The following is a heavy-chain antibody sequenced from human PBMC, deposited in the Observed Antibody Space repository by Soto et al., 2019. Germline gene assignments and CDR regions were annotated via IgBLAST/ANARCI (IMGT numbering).Heavy chain of an antibody. D-gene: IGHD6-19*01. CDR3: ARWGEGTSIAVAGKVGDY. CDR2: IIPILGIA. Sequence: QVQLVQSGAEVKKPGSSVKVSCKASGGTFSSYTISWVRQAPGQGLEWMGRIIPILGIANYAQKFQGRVTITADKSTSTAYMELSSLRSDDTAVYYCARWGEGTSIAVAGKVGDYWGQGTLVTVSS. CDR1: GGTFSSYT. J-gene: IGHJ4*02. V-gene: IGHV1-69*02.